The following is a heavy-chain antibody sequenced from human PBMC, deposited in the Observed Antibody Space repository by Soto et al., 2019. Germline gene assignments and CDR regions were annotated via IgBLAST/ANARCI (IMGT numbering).Heavy chain of an antibody. CDR3: ARDTFCGAIDY. CDR1: GFNFGASW. CDR2: IKQDGSEK. V-gene: IGHV3-7*01. Sequence: EVQLMESGGGLVQPGGSLRLSCAASGFNFGASWMAWVRQAPGKGLEWVADIKQDGSEKNYVDSVKGRVTISRDDAKNSLYLQMNSLRAEDTAVYYGARDTFCGAIDYWGLGTLVTVSS. D-gene: IGHD1-26*01. J-gene: IGHJ4*02.